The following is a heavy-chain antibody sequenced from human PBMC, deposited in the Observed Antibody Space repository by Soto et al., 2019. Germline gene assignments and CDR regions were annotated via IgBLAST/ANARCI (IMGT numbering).Heavy chain of an antibody. CDR1: GYTFTRYG. Sequence: QGQLVQSGAEVKKPGASVKVSCKASGYTFTRYGISWVRQAPGQGLEWMGWISGYNGDTKYAQKFQGRDTMTVDTSTTTAYMELRSLTSDERAVYYCAKNGQPPYYYYGMDVWGQGTTVTVSS. J-gene: IGHJ6*02. D-gene: IGHD2-8*01. CDR2: ISGYNGDT. V-gene: IGHV1-18*01. CDR3: AKNGQPPYYYYGMDV.